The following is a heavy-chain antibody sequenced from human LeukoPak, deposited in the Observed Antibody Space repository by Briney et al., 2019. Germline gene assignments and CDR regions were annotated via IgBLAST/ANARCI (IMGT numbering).Heavy chain of an antibody. J-gene: IGHJ4*02. CDR3: ARDLTGYSSGWENFDY. D-gene: IGHD6-19*01. Sequence: ASVKASCKASGGTFSSYAVNWVRQAPGQGLEWMGGIIPIFGTANYAQKFQVRITITTDESTSTAYMELSSLRSEDTAVYYCARDLTGYSSGWENFDYWGQGTLVTVSS. V-gene: IGHV1-69*05. CDR1: GGTFSSYA. CDR2: IIPIFGTA.